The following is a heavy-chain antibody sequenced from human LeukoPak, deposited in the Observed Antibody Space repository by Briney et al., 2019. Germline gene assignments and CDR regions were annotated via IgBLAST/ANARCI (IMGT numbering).Heavy chain of an antibody. J-gene: IGHJ4*02. Sequence: GGSLRLSCAASGFIFSSYSMNWVRQAPGKGLEWLSYISSSGSTIYYADSVKGRFTISRDNAKNSLYLQMNSLRAEDTAVYYCARESAGTVSLVDFDYWGQGTLVTVSS. CDR2: ISSSGSTI. CDR3: ARESAGTVSLVDFDY. D-gene: IGHD1-7*01. CDR1: GFIFSSYS. V-gene: IGHV3-48*01.